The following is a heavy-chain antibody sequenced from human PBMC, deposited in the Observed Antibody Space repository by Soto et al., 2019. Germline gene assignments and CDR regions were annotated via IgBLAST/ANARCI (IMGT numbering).Heavy chain of an antibody. CDR1: GFTFSSYV. CDR3: ARSSTSGDV. Sequence: VGSLRLSCAASGFTFSSYVMNWVRQAPGKGLEWVSSINTNGGSRYYADSVRGRFTISRDNAKNSLYLQMDSLRDDDTARYYCARSSTSGDVWGQGTTVTV. J-gene: IGHJ6*02. D-gene: IGHD2-2*01. CDR2: INTNGGSR. V-gene: IGHV3-21*01.